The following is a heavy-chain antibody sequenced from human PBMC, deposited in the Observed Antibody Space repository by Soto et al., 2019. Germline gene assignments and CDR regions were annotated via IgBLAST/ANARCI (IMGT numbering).Heavy chain of an antibody. D-gene: IGHD3-16*01. J-gene: IGHJ6*02. CDR3: AKDIGYGMDV. CDR2: ISWNSNSI. CDR1: GFSFDDDV. Sequence: EVQLVESGGGLVQPGRSLRLSCAASGFSFDDDVMHWVRQAPGKGLEWVSSISWNSNSIDYADSVKGRFTVSRDNAKNFLYLQMNSLRAEDTALYYCAKDIGYGMDVWGQGTTVTVSS. V-gene: IGHV3-9*01.